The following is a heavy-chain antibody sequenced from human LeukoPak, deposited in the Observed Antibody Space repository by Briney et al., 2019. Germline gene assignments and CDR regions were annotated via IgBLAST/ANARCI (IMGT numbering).Heavy chain of an antibody. Sequence: ASVKVSCKASGYTFTDHYMHWVRQAPGKGLEWMAWINPNSRDTNYAQKFQGRVTMTRDTSISTAYMELSRLRSDDTAVYYCARGGWVRGVITRNGLDYWGQGALVTVSS. CDR3: ARGGWVRGVITRNGLDY. CDR1: GYTFTDHY. J-gene: IGHJ4*02. V-gene: IGHV1-2*02. CDR2: INPNSRDT. D-gene: IGHD3-10*01.